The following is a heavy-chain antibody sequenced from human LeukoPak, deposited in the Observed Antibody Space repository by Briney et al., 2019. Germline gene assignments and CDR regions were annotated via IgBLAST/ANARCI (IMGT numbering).Heavy chain of an antibody. CDR3: ARDYSSSWYSLYYFDY. V-gene: IGHV1-2*02. D-gene: IGHD6-13*01. J-gene: IGHJ4*02. CDR1: GYTFTGYY. CDR2: INPNSGGT. Sequence: GASVKVSCKASGYTFTGYYMHWVRQAPGQGLEWMGWINPNSGGTNYAQEFQGRVTMTRDTSISTAYMELSRLRSDDTAVYYCARDYSSSWYSLYYFDYWGQGTLVTVSS.